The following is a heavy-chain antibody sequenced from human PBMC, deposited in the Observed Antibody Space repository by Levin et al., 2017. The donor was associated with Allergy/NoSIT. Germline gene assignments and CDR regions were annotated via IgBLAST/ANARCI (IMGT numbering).Heavy chain of an antibody. CDR2: IKPDGSEK. CDR1: GFTFSPYW. V-gene: IGHV3-7*01. CDR3: VRGFGMDV. Sequence: AGGSLRLSCAASGFTFSPYWMTWVRQASGKGLEWVANIKPDGSEKSYVDSLKGRFTISRDNAKNSLYLEMNSLRVEDTAVLYCVRGFGMDVWGQGTTVTVSS. J-gene: IGHJ6*02.